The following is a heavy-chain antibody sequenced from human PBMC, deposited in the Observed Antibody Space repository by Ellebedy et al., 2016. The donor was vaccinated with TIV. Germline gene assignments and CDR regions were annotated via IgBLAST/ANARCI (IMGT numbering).Heavy chain of an antibody. V-gene: IGHV1-69*13. D-gene: IGHD3-10*01. CDR3: ARDTFRVGYGSGSFDY. J-gene: IGHJ4*02. Sequence: SVKVSCXASGGTFSGYGISWVRQAPGHGLEWMGGFIPIFRKANHAQKFQGRVTITADESTSTANMELRSLRSDDTAVYFCARDTFRVGYGSGSFDYWGQGILVSVSS. CDR2: FIPIFRKA. CDR1: GGTFSGYG.